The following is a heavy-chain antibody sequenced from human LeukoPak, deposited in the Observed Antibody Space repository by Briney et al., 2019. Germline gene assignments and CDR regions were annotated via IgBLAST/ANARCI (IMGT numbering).Heavy chain of an antibody. CDR1: GGSISSYY. Sequence: SETLSLTCTVSGGSISSYYWSWIRQPPGKGLEWIGRIYTSGSTNYNPSLKSRVTMSVDTSKNQFSLKLSSVTAADTAVYYCARDGKYSSSWFRSFDYWGQGTLVTVSS. CDR2: IYTSGST. J-gene: IGHJ4*02. CDR3: ARDGKYSSSWFRSFDY. V-gene: IGHV4-4*07. D-gene: IGHD6-13*01.